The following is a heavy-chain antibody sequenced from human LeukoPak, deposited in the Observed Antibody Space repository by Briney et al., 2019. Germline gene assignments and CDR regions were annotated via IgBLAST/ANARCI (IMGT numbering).Heavy chain of an antibody. V-gene: IGHV3-33*01. D-gene: IGHD6-13*01. J-gene: IGHJ6*03. Sequence: GGSLRLSCAASGFTFSSYGMHWVRQAPGKGLEWVAVIWYDGSNKYYADSVKGRFTISRDNSKNTLYLQMNSLRAEDTAVYYCARGSVIAAAASRTYYYYYYMDVWGKGTTVTVSS. CDR2: IWYDGSNK. CDR1: GFTFSSYG. CDR3: ARGSVIAAAASRTYYYYYYMDV.